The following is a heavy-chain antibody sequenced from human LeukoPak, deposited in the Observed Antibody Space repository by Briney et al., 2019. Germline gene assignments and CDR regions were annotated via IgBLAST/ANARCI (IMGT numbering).Heavy chain of an antibody. CDR3: AKNGDRGAYCSGGTCYPYYYYYMDV. V-gene: IGHV3-23*01. J-gene: IGHJ6*03. Sequence: GGSLRLSCAASGFTFSSYTMNWVRQAPGKGLEWVSAISTTGGTTYYADSVRGRFTISRDNSRNTLYLQMNSLRAEDTAIYYCAKNGDRGAYCSGGTCYPYYYYYMDVWGKGTTVTISS. CDR2: ISTTGGTT. D-gene: IGHD2-15*01. CDR1: GFTFSSYT.